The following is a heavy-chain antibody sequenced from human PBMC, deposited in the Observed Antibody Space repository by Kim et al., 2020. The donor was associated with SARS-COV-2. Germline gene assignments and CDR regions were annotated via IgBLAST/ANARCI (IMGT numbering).Heavy chain of an antibody. CDR3: ARDHQYSVDY. CDR1: GDNVSGDSVA. Sequence: SQTLSLTCVISGDNVSGDSVAWNWTRQSPSRGLEWLGRTYYRSKWYNDYAVSVKGRITISPDTSKNQFSLQVNSVTPEDTAVYYCARDHQYSVDYWGQGTLVTVSS. D-gene: IGHD4-4*01. J-gene: IGHJ4*02. CDR2: TYYRSKWYN. V-gene: IGHV6-1*01.